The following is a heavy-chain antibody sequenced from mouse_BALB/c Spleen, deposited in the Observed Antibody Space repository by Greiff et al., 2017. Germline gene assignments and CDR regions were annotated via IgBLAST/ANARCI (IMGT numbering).Heavy chain of an antibody. CDR3: ARDSSGYWLAY. Sequence: EVQLQQSGPELVKPGASVKISCKASGYSFTGYYMHWVKQSHVKSLEWIGRINPYNGATSYNQNFKDKASLTVDKSSSTAYMELHSLTSEDSAVYYCARDSSGYWLAYWGQGTLVTVSA. J-gene: IGHJ3*01. CDR1: GYSFTGYY. D-gene: IGHD3-2*01. V-gene: IGHV1-31*01. CDR2: INPYNGAT.